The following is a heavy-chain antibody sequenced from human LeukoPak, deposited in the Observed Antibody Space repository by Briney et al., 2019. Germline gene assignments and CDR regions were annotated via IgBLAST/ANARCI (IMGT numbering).Heavy chain of an antibody. CDR1: GYTFTGYY. Sequence: ASVKVSCKASGYTFTGYYMHWVRQAPGQGLEWMGWINPNSGGTNYAQKFQGRVTMTRDTSVSTAYLELSSLTSDDTAVYYCARSQYRYAVDFWGQGTPVTVSS. CDR3: ARSQYRYAVDF. D-gene: IGHD5-18*01. J-gene: IGHJ4*02. CDR2: INPNSGGT. V-gene: IGHV1-2*02.